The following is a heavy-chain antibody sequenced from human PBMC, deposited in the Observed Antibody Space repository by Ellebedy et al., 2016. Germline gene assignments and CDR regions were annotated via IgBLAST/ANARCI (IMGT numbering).Heavy chain of an antibody. CDR3: AKDSDYDSSGYF. Sequence: GGSLRLXXAASGFTFSSYAMSWVRQAPGKGLEWVSAISGSGGSTYYADSVKGRFTISRDNSKNTLYLQMNSLRAEDTAVYYCAKDSDYDSSGYFWGQGTLVTVSS. V-gene: IGHV3-23*01. CDR1: GFTFSSYA. J-gene: IGHJ4*02. CDR2: ISGSGGST. D-gene: IGHD3-22*01.